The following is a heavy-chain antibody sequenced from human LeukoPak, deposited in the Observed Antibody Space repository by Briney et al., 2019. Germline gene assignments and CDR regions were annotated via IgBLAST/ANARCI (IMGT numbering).Heavy chain of an antibody. CDR2: IYYSGST. J-gene: IGHJ5*02. D-gene: IGHD2/OR15-2a*01. V-gene: IGHV4-39*07. CDR1: GGSISSSSYY. CDR3: ARNVIVPTSASGYWFDP. Sequence: PSETLSLTCTVSGGSISSSSYYWGWIRQPPGKGLEWIGSIYYSGSTYYNPSLKSRVTISVDTSKNQFSLNLSSVTAADTAVYYCARNVIVPTSASGYWFDPWGQGTLVTVSS.